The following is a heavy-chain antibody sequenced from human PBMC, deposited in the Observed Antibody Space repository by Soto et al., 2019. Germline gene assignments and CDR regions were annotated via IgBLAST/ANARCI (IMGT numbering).Heavy chain of an antibody. J-gene: IGHJ4*02. V-gene: IGHV4-39*07. D-gene: IGHD3-9*01. Sequence: SETLSLTCTVSGGSISSSSYYWGWIRQPPGKGLEWIGSIYYSGNTYYNPSLKSRVTISVDTAKNQFSLRLRSVTAADTAMYYCARGDRYLESFYYCDYWGQGALVTVS. CDR2: IYYSGNT. CDR1: GGSISSSSYY. CDR3: ARGDRYLESFYYCDY.